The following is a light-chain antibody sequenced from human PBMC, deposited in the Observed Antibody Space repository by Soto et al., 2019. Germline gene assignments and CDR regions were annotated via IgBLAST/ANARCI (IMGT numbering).Light chain of an antibody. CDR2: DAS. Sequence: VMPHSPATQSVSPGARATLSFRASQSLRSSLAWYQQKPGQAPRLLIYDASNRATGIPARFSGSGSGTDFTLTISSLEPEDFAVYYCQQRSNWPRTVGQGTKV. CDR3: QQRSNWPRT. CDR1: QSLRSS. V-gene: IGKV3-11*01. J-gene: IGKJ1*01.